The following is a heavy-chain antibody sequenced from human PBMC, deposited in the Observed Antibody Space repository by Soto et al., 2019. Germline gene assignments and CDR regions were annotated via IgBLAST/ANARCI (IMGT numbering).Heavy chain of an antibody. CDR1: GFTFNNYA. J-gene: IGHJ4*02. D-gene: IGHD3-16*01. CDR2: IRGGGDNT. V-gene: IGHV3-23*01. Sequence: EVQLLESGGGLVQPGGSLRLSCAASGFTFNNYAMSWVRQAPGKGLEWVSAIRGGGDNTYYADSVKGRFTISRDNSKNTMVLQKNSLRADDTAVYYCARDMRGAFDYWGQGNLVTVSS. CDR3: ARDMRGAFDY.